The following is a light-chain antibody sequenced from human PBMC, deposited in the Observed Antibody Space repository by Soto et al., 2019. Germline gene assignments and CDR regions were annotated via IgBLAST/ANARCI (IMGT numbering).Light chain of an antibody. J-gene: IGLJ1*01. CDR2: EVS. Sequence: QSVLTQPPSASGSFGQSVTISCTGTSSDVGGYNYVSWYQQHPGKAPKLMIYEVSERPSGVPDRFSGSKSGNTASLTVSGFQADDEADYYGSSYSGTNYHYVFGTGTKVTVL. V-gene: IGLV2-8*01. CDR1: SSDVGGYNY. CDR3: SSYSGTNYHYV.